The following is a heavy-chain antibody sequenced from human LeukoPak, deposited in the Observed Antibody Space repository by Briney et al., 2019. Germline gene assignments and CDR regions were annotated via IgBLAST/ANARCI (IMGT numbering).Heavy chain of an antibody. V-gene: IGHV4-39*01. Sequence: SETLSLTCTVSGGSIINDNYSWGWIRQPPGKGLEWIGNVYYYGTAYYNPSLKSRVTISVDTSRNQFFLDLRSVTAADTAVYFCAKLVPQSTGSDFDYWGQGVLVTVSS. CDR3: AKLVPQSTGSDFDY. D-gene: IGHD2-8*02. CDR1: GGSIINDNYS. J-gene: IGHJ4*02. CDR2: VYYYGTA.